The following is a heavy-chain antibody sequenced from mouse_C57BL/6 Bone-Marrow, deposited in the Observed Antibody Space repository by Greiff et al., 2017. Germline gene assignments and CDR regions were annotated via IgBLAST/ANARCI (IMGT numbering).Heavy chain of an antibody. Sequence: QVQLQQPGAELVKPGASVKVSCKASGYTFTSYWMHWVKQRPGQGLEWIGRIHPSDSDPNYNQKFKGKATLTLDKSSSPAYMQLSSLTSEDSAVYYCARDSSGYAWFAYWGQGTLVTVSA. CDR2: IHPSDSDP. D-gene: IGHD3-2*02. V-gene: IGHV1-74*01. J-gene: IGHJ3*01. CDR1: GYTFTSYW. CDR3: ARDSSGYAWFAY.